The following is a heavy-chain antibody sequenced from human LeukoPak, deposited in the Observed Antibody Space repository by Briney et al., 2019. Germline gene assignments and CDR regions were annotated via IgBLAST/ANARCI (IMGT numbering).Heavy chain of an antibody. CDR3: ARGGSGWYPPNWFDP. CDR1: GFSFSSYS. J-gene: IGHJ5*02. D-gene: IGHD6-19*01. V-gene: IGHV3-48*04. CDR2: ITLSSSTI. Sequence: GGSLRLSCAAPGFSFSSYSMNWVRQAPGKGLEWVSFITLSSSTIYYADSVKGRFTISRDNAKNSLYLQMNSLRAEDTAVYYCARGGSGWYPPNWFDPWGQGTLVTVSS.